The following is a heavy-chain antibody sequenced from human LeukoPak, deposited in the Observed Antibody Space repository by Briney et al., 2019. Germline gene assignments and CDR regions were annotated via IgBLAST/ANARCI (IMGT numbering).Heavy chain of an antibody. J-gene: IGHJ4*02. Sequence: PSETLSLTCTVSGGSISSGDYYWSWICQPPGKGLEWIGYIYYSGSTYYNPSLKSRVTISVDTSKNQFSLKLSSVTAADTAVYYCARVRYDSSGYYSFHFDYWGQGTLVTVSS. CDR3: ARVRYDSSGYYSFHFDY. CDR2: IYYSGST. D-gene: IGHD3-22*01. V-gene: IGHV4-30-4*08. CDR1: GGSISSGDYY.